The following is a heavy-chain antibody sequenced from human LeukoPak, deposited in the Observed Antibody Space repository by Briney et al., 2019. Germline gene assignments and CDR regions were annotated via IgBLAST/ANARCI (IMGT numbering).Heavy chain of an antibody. CDR2: ISSSSSYI. V-gene: IGHV3-21*04. J-gene: IGHJ3*02. CDR3: AKDPNGDYIGAFDM. CDR1: GFTFSSYS. D-gene: IGHD4-17*01. Sequence: PGGSLRLSCAASGFTFSSYSMNWVRQAPGKGLEWVSSISSSSSYIYYADSVKGRFTISRDNFKNTLYLQMNSLRAEDTALYHCAKDPNGDYIGAFDMWGQGTMVTVSS.